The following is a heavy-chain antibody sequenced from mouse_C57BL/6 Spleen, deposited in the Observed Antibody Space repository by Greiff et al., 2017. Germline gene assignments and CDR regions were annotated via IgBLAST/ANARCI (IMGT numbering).Heavy chain of an antibody. D-gene: IGHD3-2*02. J-gene: IGHJ4*01. CDR1: GYTFTSYD. CDR3: ARSGAQALHAMDY. CDR2: IYPRDGST. Sequence: QVQLQQSGPELVKPGASVKLSCKASGYTFTSYDINWVKQRPGQGLEWIGWIYPRDGSTKYNEKFKGKDTLTVDTSSSTAYMELHSLTSEDSAVYFCARSGAQALHAMDYWGQGTSVTVSS. V-gene: IGHV1-85*01.